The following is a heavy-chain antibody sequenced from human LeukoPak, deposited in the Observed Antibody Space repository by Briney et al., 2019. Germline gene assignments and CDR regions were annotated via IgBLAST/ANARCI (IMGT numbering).Heavy chain of an antibody. J-gene: IGHJ4*02. CDR2: IYYSGST. V-gene: IGHV4-59*12. Sequence: PSETLSLTCTVSGGSISSYYWSWIRQPPGKGLEWIGYIYYSGSTNYNPSLKSRVTVSVDTSKNQFSLKLSSVTAADTAVYYCASEKPEKLYFDYWGQGTLVTVSS. CDR1: GGSISSYY. CDR3: ASEKPEKLYFDY.